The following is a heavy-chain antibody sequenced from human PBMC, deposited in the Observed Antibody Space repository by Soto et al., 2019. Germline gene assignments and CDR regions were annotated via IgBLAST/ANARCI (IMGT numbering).Heavy chain of an antibody. D-gene: IGHD3-3*01. CDR3: PRVPYYDFWSGHGAFDI. V-gene: IGHV3-21*01. J-gene: IGHJ3*02. Sequence: GGSLRLSXAASGFTFSSYSMNWVRQAPGKGLEWVSSITSSSSYIYYADSVKGRFTISRDNAKNSLYLQMNSLRAEDTAVYYCPRVPYYDFWSGHGAFDIWGQGTMVTVSS. CDR1: GFTFSSYS. CDR2: ITSSSSYI.